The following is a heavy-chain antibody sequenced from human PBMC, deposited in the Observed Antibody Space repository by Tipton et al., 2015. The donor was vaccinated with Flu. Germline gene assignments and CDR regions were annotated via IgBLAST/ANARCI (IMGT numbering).Heavy chain of an antibody. D-gene: IGHD6-13*01. Sequence: TLSLTCAVSGDSISSDYYWSWIRQPAGKGLEWIGRVFTSGSTNYNPSLKSRVTILLDTSKNQFSLKLRSVTAADTAVYYCARGLEAATGTWGQNWFDPWGQGTLVIVSS. CDR1: GDSISSDYY. CDR2: VFTSGST. J-gene: IGHJ5*02. CDR3: ARGLEAATGTWGQNWFDP. V-gene: IGHV4-61*02.